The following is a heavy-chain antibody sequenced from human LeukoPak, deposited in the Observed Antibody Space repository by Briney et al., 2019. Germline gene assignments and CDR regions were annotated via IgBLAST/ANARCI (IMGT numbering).Heavy chain of an antibody. Sequence: SETLSLTCTVSGGSISNYYWGWIRQPPGKGLEWIGYIYYSGSTKYNPSLKSRVTISVDTSKNQFSLNLTSVTAADTAVYYCARHDRNSGRYYDFDYWGQGTLVTVSS. CDR1: GGSISNYY. D-gene: IGHD1-26*01. J-gene: IGHJ4*02. CDR3: ARHDRNSGRYYDFDY. V-gene: IGHV4-59*08. CDR2: IYYSGST.